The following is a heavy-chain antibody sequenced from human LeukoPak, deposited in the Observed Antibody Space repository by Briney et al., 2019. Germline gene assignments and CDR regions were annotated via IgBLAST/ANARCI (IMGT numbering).Heavy chain of an antibody. Sequence: SETLSLTCTVSGGSISTYYWSWIRQPAGKGLEWIGYIYYSGSTYYNPSLQSRVIISVDTSKNQFSLKLTSVTAADTAVYYCARALNSMTTVTTEYWFDYWGQGTLVTVSS. V-gene: IGHV4-59*06. CDR1: GGSISTYY. CDR2: IYYSGST. J-gene: IGHJ4*02. CDR3: ARALNSMTTVTTEYWFDY. D-gene: IGHD4-17*01.